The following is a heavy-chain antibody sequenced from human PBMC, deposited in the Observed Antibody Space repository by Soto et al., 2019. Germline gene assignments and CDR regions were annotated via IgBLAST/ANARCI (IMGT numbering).Heavy chain of an antibody. CDR1: GGTFSSYA. CDR3: AREGPNYCSSTSCYSSFDYYYGMDV. Sequence: GASVKVSCKASGGTFSSYAISWVRQAPGQGLEWMGGIIPIFGTANYAQKFQGRVTITADESTSTAYMELSSLRSEDTAVYYCAREGPNYCSSTSCYSSFDYYYGMDVWGQGTTVTVS. V-gene: IGHV1-69*13. CDR2: IIPIFGTA. D-gene: IGHD2-2*02. J-gene: IGHJ6*02.